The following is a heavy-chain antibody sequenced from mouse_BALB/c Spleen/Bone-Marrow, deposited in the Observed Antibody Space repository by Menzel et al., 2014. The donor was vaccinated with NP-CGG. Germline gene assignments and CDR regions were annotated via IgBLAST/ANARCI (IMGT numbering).Heavy chain of an antibody. CDR3: AREGGYYDALDF. CDR2: IYPYNGGT. CDR1: GYTFTDYN. V-gene: IGHV1S29*02. D-gene: IGHD2-2*01. J-gene: IGHJ4*01. Sequence: EVKVEESGPELVKPGASVKISCKASGYTFTDYNMHWVKQSHGKSLEWIGYIYPYNGGTGYNQKFKSKATLTVDTSSSTAYMELRSLTSEDSAVYYCAREGGYYDALDFWGQGTSVTVPS.